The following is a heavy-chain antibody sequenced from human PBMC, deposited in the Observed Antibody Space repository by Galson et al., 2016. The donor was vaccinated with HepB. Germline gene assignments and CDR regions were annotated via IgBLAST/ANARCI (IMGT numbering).Heavy chain of an antibody. V-gene: IGHV3-30*18. CDR2: ISYEGSNR. Sequence: SLRLSCAASGFTFSNYGMHWVRQAPGKGLEWVAVISYEGSNRFYADSVKGRFTISRDNPTSTLYLQINDARTEDTAVYYCANGNFDYWGQGTLVTVSS. J-gene: IGHJ4*02. CDR1: GFTFSNYG. D-gene: IGHD1-14*01. CDR3: ANGNFDY.